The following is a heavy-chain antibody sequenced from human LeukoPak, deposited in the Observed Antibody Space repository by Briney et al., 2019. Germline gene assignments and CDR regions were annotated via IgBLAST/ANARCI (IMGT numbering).Heavy chain of an antibody. CDR3: AREGRWLRHAFDI. V-gene: IGHV1-69*04. CDR2: IIPILGIA. D-gene: IGHD5-12*01. J-gene: IGHJ3*02. Sequence: RASVKVSCKASGGTFSSYAISWVRQAPGQGLEWMGRIIPILGIANYAQKFQGRVTITADKSTSTAYMELSSLRSEDTALYYCAREGRWLRHAFDIWGQGTMVTVSS. CDR1: GGTFSSYA.